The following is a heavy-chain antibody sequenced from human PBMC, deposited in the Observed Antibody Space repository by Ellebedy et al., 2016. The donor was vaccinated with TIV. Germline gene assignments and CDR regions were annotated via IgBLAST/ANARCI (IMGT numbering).Heavy chain of an antibody. CDR1: GFTFSSYG. D-gene: IGHD3-22*01. CDR3: ARDQPYYDSSGYDY. CDR2: IWYDGSNK. Sequence: GGSLRLXXAASGFTFSSYGMHWVRQAPGKGLEWVAVIWYDGSNKYYADSVKGRFTISRDNSKNTLYLQMNSLRAEDTAVYYCARDQPYYDSSGYDYWGQGTLVTASS. V-gene: IGHV3-33*01. J-gene: IGHJ4*02.